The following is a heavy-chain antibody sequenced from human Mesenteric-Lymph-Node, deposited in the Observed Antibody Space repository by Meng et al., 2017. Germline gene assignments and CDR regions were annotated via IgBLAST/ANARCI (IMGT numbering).Heavy chain of an antibody. J-gene: IGHJ4*02. CDR2: INHSGTT. V-gene: IGHV4-34*01. CDR3: ARGGTGEMDY. CDR1: GGSFSVYY. Sequence: QGQRPAWGAGLLKPSETLSLTCAVSGGSFSVYYWSWIRQPPGEGLEWIGDINHSGTTNYNPSLKSRVIISIDTSKNQFALKLSSVTAADTAVYYCARGGTGEMDYWGQGTLVTVSS.